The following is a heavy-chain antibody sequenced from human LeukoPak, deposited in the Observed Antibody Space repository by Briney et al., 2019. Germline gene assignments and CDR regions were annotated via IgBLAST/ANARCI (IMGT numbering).Heavy chain of an antibody. CDR2: INPNSGDT. J-gene: IGHJ5*02. CDR1: GYIFTGYY. Sequence: ASVKVSCKASGYIFTGYYMHWVRQAPGQGLEWMGWINPNSGDTNYAQKFQGRVTMTRDTSISTAYMELSRLRSDDTAVYYCARDPGWNVRLNWFDPWGQGTLVTVSS. V-gene: IGHV1-2*02. CDR3: ARDPGWNVRLNWFDP. D-gene: IGHD6-19*01.